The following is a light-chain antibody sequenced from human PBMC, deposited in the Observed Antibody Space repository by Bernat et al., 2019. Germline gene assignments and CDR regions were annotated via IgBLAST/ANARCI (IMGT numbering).Light chain of an antibody. CDR1: NSDVGDYNF. CDR2: DVS. CDR3: SSKAGRYTFV. V-gene: IGLV2-11*01. Sequence: QSALTQPRPVSGSPGQSVTISCTGTNSDVGDYNFVSWYQQHPDKAPKLIIYDVSQRPSGVPDRFSASKSGNTASLTIPGRQAADEAEYYGSSKAGRYTFVIGSGTKVTVL. J-gene: IGLJ1*01.